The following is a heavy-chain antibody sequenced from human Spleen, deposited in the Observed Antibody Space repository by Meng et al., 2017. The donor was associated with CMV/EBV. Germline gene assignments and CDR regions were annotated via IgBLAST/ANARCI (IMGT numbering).Heavy chain of an antibody. V-gene: IGHV3-74*01. Sequence: VPLMSSRGCVLSPGGSLRLSCASSGFTFSSYLMHWVRQCPGKGLVWVARISSDGGITSYADSVKGRFTISRDNAKNTLYLQMNSVRVEDTAVYYCARGVGESLGWEMGYWGQGTLVTVSS. J-gene: IGHJ4*02. CDR1: GFTFSSYL. CDR3: ARGVGESLGWEMGY. CDR2: ISSDGGIT. D-gene: IGHD1-26*01.